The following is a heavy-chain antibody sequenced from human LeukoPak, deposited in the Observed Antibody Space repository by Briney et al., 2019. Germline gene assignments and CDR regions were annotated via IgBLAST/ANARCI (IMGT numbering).Heavy chain of an antibody. CDR1: GYTFSSYE. D-gene: IGHD5-18*01. J-gene: IGHJ4*02. V-gene: IGHV3-48*03. CDR2: ISSSGSTI. Sequence: GGSLRLSCAASGYTFSSYEMNWVRQAPGKGLEWVSYISSSGSTIYYADSVKGRFTISRDNAKNTLYLQMNSLRAEDTAVYYCARGGGYSYGSFDYWGQGTLVTVSS. CDR3: ARGGGYSYGSFDY.